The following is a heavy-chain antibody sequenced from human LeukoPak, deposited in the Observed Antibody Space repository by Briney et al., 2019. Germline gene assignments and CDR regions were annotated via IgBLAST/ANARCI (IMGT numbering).Heavy chain of an antibody. V-gene: IGHV1-2*02. CDR3: ARGGIAAAVS. CDR2: INPNSGGT. D-gene: IGHD6-13*01. J-gene: IGHJ5*02. CDR1: GYTFTGYY. Sequence: ASVKVSCKASGYTFTGYYMHWVRQAPGQGLEWMGWINPNSGGTNYAQKSQGRVTMTRNTSISTAYMELSSLRSEDTAVYYCARGGIAAAVSWGQGTLVTVSS.